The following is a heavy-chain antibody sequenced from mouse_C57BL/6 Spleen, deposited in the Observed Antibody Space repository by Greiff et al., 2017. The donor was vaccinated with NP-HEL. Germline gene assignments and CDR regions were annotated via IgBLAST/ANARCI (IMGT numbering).Heavy chain of an antibody. J-gene: IGHJ3*01. Sequence: ESGAELVKPGASVKMSCKASGYTFTTYPIEWMKQNHGKSLEWIGNFHPYNDDTKSNEKFKGKATLTVEKSSSTVYLELSRLTADDSAVYYCAIYDYDEGFAYWGQGTLVTVSA. D-gene: IGHD2-4*01. V-gene: IGHV1-47*01. CDR3: AIYDYDEGFAY. CDR2: FHPYNDDT. CDR1: GYTFTTYP.